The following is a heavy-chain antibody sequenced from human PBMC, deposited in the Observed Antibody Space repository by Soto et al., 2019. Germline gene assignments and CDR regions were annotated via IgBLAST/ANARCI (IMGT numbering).Heavy chain of an antibody. CDR2: INHSGTT. D-gene: IGHD3-10*01. J-gene: IGHJ6*02. CDR1: GGSFSGYY. V-gene: IGHV4-34*01. Sequence: PSETLSLTCAVYGGSFSGYYWSWIRQPPGKGLEWIGEINHSGTTNYNPSLKSRVTISVDTSKNQFSLKLSSVTAADTAVYYCARPKRGRWRHLGPYGMDVWGQGTTVTVSS. CDR3: ARPKRGRWRHLGPYGMDV.